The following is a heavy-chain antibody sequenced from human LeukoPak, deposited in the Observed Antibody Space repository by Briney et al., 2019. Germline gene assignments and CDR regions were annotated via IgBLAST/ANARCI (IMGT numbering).Heavy chain of an antibody. CDR3: ARGHYGDDY. CDR2: IYHSGST. V-gene: IGHV4-59*01. J-gene: IGHJ4*01. D-gene: IGHD4-17*01. Sequence: SETLSLTCTVSGGSISSYYWNWIRQPPGKGLEWIGYIYHSGSTNFNPSLKSRVTISVGTSKNQFSLKLSSVTAADTAVYYCARGHYGDDYWGQGTLVTVSS. CDR1: GGSISSYY.